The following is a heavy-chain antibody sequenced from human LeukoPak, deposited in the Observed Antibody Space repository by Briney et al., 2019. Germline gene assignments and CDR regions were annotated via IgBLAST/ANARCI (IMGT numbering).Heavy chain of an antibody. CDR2: ISGSGGRT. Sequence: PGGSLRLSCAASGFTFSNHGMNWVRQAPGKGLEWVSGISGSGGRTYYADSVKGRFTISRDNSKNTLYLEMNSLRAEDTAIYYCAKLAHGWYDFTYFDYWGQGTLVTVSS. CDR1: GFTFSNHG. CDR3: AKLAHGWYDFTYFDY. V-gene: IGHV3-23*01. J-gene: IGHJ4*02. D-gene: IGHD6-19*01.